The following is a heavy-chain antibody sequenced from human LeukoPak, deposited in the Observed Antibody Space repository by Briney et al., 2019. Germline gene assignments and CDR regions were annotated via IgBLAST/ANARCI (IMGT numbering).Heavy chain of an antibody. CDR1: VFTFSSQT. Sequence: GGSLRLSCAASVFTFSSQTMGWLRQAPGKGLEWVSVISGSGGSKYYADSAKGRFTISRDNTKNTVYLQMNSLRGDDTAVYFCAENGDTGMVNPFNYWGQGTLVTVSS. J-gene: IGHJ4*02. V-gene: IGHV3-23*01. CDR2: ISGSGGSK. CDR3: AENGDTGMVNPFNY. D-gene: IGHD5-18*01.